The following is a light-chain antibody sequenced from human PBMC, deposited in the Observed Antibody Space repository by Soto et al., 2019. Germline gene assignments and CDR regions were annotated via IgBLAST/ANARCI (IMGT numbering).Light chain of an antibody. V-gene: IGKV3-11*01. CDR2: EAS. Sequence: EVVLTQFPATLPLSAGERATLSCRASQSVSSSLAWYQQKLGQAPRLLIYEASDRATGIPARFSGSGSGTDFTLIISSLEPEDFAVYYCQQGSTWPWTFGQGTKVDIK. CDR3: QQGSTWPWT. J-gene: IGKJ1*01. CDR1: QSVSSS.